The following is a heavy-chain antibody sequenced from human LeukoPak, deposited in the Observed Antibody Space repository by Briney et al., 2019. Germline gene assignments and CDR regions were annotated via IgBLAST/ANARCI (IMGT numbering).Heavy chain of an antibody. J-gene: IGHJ4*02. Sequence: PGGSLRLSCAASGFTFSSSAMSWVRQAPGKGLEWLSTISGGGGSTYYADSVKGRFTISRDNSKNTLYLHMKSLRAEDTAVYYCAKGVTIFGVVRYLDYWGQGTLVTVSS. D-gene: IGHD3-3*01. CDR3: AKGVTIFGVVRYLDY. V-gene: IGHV3-23*01. CDR2: ISGGGGST. CDR1: GFTFSSSA.